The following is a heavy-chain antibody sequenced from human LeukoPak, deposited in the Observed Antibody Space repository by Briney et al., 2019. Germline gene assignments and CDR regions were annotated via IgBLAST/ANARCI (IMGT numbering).Heavy chain of an antibody. CDR2: ISSSSSYI. Sequence: GGSLRLSCAASGFTFSSYSMNWVRQAPGKGLEWVSSISSSSSYIYYADSVKGRFTISRDNAKNSLYLQMNSLRAEDTAVYYCARDPYGSGSYGWFDPWGQGTLVTVSS. D-gene: IGHD3-10*01. J-gene: IGHJ5*02. CDR1: GFTFSSYS. V-gene: IGHV3-21*01. CDR3: ARDPYGSGSYGWFDP.